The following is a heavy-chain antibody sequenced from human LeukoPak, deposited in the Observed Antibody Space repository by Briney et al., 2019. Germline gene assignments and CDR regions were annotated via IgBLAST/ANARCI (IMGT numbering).Heavy chain of an antibody. J-gene: IGHJ4*02. D-gene: IGHD3-10*01. CDR2: INQDGSEK. CDR1: VFTFSSYW. Sequence: GGALRLSCVASVFTFSSYWMSWVRQAPGKGREWVANINQDGSEKYYVDSVKGRFTISRDKAKNSLYLKMNRLRDEDTAVYYWARGGASGSYYKYYFDYWGQGTLVTVSS. V-gene: IGHV3-7*01. CDR3: ARGGASGSYYKYYFDY.